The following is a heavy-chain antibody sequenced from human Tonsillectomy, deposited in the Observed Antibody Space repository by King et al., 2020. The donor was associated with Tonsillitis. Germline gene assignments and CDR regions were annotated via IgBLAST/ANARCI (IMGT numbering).Heavy chain of an antibody. D-gene: IGHD3-16*01. CDR2: ISWNSGST. Sequence: VQLVESGGGLAQPGRSLRLSCAASGFTFDDYAMHWVRQAPGKGLEWVSGISWNSGSTGYADSVKGRFTISRDNAKNSLYLQMNSLRDEDTALYYCSRDTPKRWGNWYFDLWGRGTLVTVSS. CDR3: SRDTPKRWGNWYFDL. J-gene: IGHJ2*01. CDR1: GFTFDDYA. V-gene: IGHV3-9*01.